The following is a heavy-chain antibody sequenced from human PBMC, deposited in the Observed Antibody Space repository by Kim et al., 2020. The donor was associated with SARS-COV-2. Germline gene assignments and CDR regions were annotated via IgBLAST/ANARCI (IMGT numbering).Heavy chain of an antibody. CDR2: ISGSGGST. CDR1: GFTFSSYA. V-gene: IGHV3-23*01. D-gene: IGHD3-3*01. J-gene: IGHJ4*02. CDR3: ANIGGGDFWSGYYYFDY. Sequence: GGSLRLSCAASGFTFSSYAMSWVRQAPGKGLEWVSAISGSGGSTYYADSVKGRFTISRDNSKNTLYLQMNSLRAEDTAVYYCANIGGGDFWSGYYYFDYWGQGTLVTVSS.